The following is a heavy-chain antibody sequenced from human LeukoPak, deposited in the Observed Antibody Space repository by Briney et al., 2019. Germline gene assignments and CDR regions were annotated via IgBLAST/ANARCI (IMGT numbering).Heavy chain of an antibody. J-gene: IGHJ4*02. Sequence: GGSLRLSCVASGFTFSSYWMSWVRQAPGKGLVWVAVISYDGSNKYYADSVKGRFTISRDNSKNTLYLQMNSLRAEDTAVYYCTKDSSYDFWSGYQPLDYWGQGTLVTVSS. CDR1: GFTFSSYW. CDR2: ISYDGSNK. CDR3: TKDSSYDFWSGYQPLDY. V-gene: IGHV3-30*18. D-gene: IGHD3-3*01.